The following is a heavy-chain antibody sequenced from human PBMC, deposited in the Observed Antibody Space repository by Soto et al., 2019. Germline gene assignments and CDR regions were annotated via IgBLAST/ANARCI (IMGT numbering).Heavy chain of an antibody. Sequence: KPSETLSLTCTVSGGSISSGDYYWSWIRQPPGKGLEWIGYIYYSGSTYYNPSLKSRVTISVDTSKNQFSLKLSSVTAADTAVYYCASDSDSSGYSQGPYYYYYGMDVWGQGTTVTVSS. D-gene: IGHD3-22*01. V-gene: IGHV4-30-4*01. CDR2: IYYSGST. J-gene: IGHJ6*02. CDR1: GGSISSGDYY. CDR3: ASDSDSSGYSQGPYYYYYGMDV.